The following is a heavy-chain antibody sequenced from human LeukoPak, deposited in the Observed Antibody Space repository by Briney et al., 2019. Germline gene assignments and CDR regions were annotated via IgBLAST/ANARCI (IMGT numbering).Heavy chain of an antibody. CDR1: GFTFSSYS. J-gene: IGHJ6*03. V-gene: IGHV3-48*01. D-gene: IGHD3-22*01. Sequence: PGGSLRLSCAASGFTFSSYSMNWVRQAPGKGLEWVSYISSSSSTIYYADSVKGRFTISRDNAKNSLYLQMNSLRAEDTAVYYCARVGDSSGLYYYYMDVWGKGTTVTVSS. CDR2: ISSSSSTI. CDR3: ARVGDSSGLYYYYMDV.